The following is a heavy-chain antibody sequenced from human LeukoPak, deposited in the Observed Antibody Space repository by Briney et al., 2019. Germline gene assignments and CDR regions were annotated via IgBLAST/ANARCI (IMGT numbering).Heavy chain of an antibody. CDR1: GGSISSGSYY. CDR2: IYTSGST. J-gene: IGHJ4*02. CDR3: ARDWYYGSGD. Sequence: SETLSLTCTVSGGSISSGSYYWSWIRQPAGKGLEWIGRIYTSGSTNYNPSLKSRVTISVDTSKNQFSLKLSSVTAADTAVYYCARDWYYGSGDWGQGTLVTVSS. V-gene: IGHV4-61*02. D-gene: IGHD3-10*01.